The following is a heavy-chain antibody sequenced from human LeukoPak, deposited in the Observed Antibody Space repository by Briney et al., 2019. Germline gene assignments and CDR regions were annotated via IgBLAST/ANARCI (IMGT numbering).Heavy chain of an antibody. CDR1: GYTFTTYY. CDR2: INPSGGST. V-gene: IGHV1-46*01. Sequence: ASVKVSCKASGYTFTTYYMHWVLQAPGQGPEWMGIINPSGGSTSYAQKFQGRVTMTRDTSTSTVYMELSSLRSKDTAVYYCARGSGDYYDTSSYYNRLRFEYWGQGTLVTVSS. D-gene: IGHD3-22*01. J-gene: IGHJ4*02. CDR3: ARGSGDYYDTSSYYNRLRFEY.